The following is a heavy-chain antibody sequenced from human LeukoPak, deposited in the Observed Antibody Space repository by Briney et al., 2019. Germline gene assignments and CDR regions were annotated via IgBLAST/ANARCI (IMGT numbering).Heavy chain of an antibody. J-gene: IGHJ4*02. Sequence: PSETLSLTCTVSGGSISSYYWSWIRQPPGKGLEWIGYIYYSGSTNYNPSFKSRVTISVDTSKNQFSLKLSSVTAADTAVYYCARSGYDTYDLDYWGQGTLVTVSS. CDR1: GGSISSYY. D-gene: IGHD5-12*01. CDR2: IYYSGST. CDR3: ARSGYDTYDLDY. V-gene: IGHV4-59*01.